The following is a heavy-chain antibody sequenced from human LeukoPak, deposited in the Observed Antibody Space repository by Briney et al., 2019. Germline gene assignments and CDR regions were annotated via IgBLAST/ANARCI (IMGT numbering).Heavy chain of an antibody. CDR1: GFTFSSSA. J-gene: IGHJ4*02. CDR3: ARGARVGAGKYCFDY. CDR2: ISGTGAST. V-gene: IGHV3-23*01. D-gene: IGHD1-1*01. Sequence: GGSLRLSCAASGFTFSSSAMSWVRQAPGKGLEWVSSISGTGASTYYADSVKGRFTISRDSSKNTLYLQMNSLRAEGTAVYYCARGARVGAGKYCFDYWGQGTLVTVSS.